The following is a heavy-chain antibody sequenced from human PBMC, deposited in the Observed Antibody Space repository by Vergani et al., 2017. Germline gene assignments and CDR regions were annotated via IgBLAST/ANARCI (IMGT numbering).Heavy chain of an antibody. D-gene: IGHD3-22*01. V-gene: IGHV3-23*01. CDR2: ISARYPST. Sequence: EVQLLQSGGGVIQPGGSVRLSCAASGFTFSACPMTWVRQAPGKGLEWVSAISARYPSTYYADSVKGRFTISRDNSKNMLYLKMNRLRAEDTAVYYCASLSYDTTPYLQEGYDCWGQGTLVSVSS. CDR1: GFTFSACP. J-gene: IGHJ4*02. CDR3: ASLSYDTTPYLQEGYDC.